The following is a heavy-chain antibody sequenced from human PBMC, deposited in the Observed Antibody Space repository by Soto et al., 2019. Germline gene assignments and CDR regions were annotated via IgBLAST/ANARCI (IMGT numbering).Heavy chain of an antibody. CDR3: ARVNSSGYYNFDY. J-gene: IGHJ4*02. D-gene: IGHD3-22*01. Sequence: SETLSLTCTVSGGSISSGGYYWSWIRQHPGKGLEWIGYIYYSGSTYYNPSLKSRVTISVDTSKNQFSLKLSSVTAADTAVYYRARVNSSGYYNFDYWGQGTLVTVSS. CDR1: GGSISSGGYY. CDR2: IYYSGST. V-gene: IGHV4-31*03.